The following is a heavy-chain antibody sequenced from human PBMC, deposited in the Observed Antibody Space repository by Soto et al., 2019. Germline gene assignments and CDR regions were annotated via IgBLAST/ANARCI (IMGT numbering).Heavy chain of an antibody. CDR2: IIPIPGTA. CDR1: GGTFSSYA. V-gene: IGHV1-69*01. CDR3: ARSQGSSTSLEIYYYYYYGMEV. D-gene: IGHD2-2*01. J-gene: IGHJ6*02. Sequence: QVQLVQSGAEVKKPGSSVKVSCKASGGTFSSYAISWVRQAPGQGLEWMGGIIPIPGTANYAQKFQGRVTLTADESTSSAYMELGSLRSEDTAVYYCARSQGSSTSLEIYYYYYYGMEVWGQGTTVTVSS.